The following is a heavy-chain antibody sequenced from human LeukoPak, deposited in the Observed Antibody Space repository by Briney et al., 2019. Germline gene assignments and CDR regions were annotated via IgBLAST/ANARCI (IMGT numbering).Heavy chain of an antibody. CDR2: IYYTGLT. D-gene: IGHD6-6*01. V-gene: IGHV4-39*01. J-gene: IGHJ4*01. CDR1: GDSISSSAYY. CDR3: ANAYRSSSGGCFFDN. Sequence: SETLSLTCSVSGDSISSSAYYRGWIRQPPGKGLEWIGSIYYTGLTYYNPSLKSRVAISVDRSKNQFSLKLSSVTAADTALYFCANAYRSSSGGCFFDNWGHGILVTVSS.